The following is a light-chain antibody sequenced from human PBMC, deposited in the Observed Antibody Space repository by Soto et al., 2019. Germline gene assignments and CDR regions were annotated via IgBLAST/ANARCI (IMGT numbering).Light chain of an antibody. CDR1: QSVRTY. CDR3: QQCSNWPLT. CDR2: DVS. J-gene: IGKJ5*01. Sequence: EIVLTQSPATLSLSPGERATLSCRASQSVRTYLAWFQQKRGQAPRLLMYDVSKRATGIPAPFSGSGSGTDFTLTISSLEPDDFAVYYCQQCSNWPLTFGQGTRLEIK. V-gene: IGKV3-11*01.